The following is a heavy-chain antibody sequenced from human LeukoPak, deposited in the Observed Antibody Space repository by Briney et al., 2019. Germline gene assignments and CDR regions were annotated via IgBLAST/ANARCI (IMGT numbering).Heavy chain of an antibody. CDR1: GYTFTTYY. V-gene: IGHV1-46*01. CDR2: INPSGGST. Sequence: GASVKVSCKASGYTFTTYYMHWVRQAPGQGLEWMGIINPSGGSTSYAQKFQGRVTMTRDTSTSTVYMELSSLRSEDTAVYYCARDAYSFWVATSFDYWGQGTLVTVSS. J-gene: IGHJ4*02. D-gene: IGHD5-12*01. CDR3: ARDAYSFWVATSFDY.